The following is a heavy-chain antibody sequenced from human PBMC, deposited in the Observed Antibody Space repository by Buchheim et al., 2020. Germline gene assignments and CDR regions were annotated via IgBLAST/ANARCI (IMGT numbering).Heavy chain of an antibody. D-gene: IGHD3-10*01. CDR2: ISYDGSNK. V-gene: IGHV3-30*04. CDR3: ARGLLWFGELFSVSQNDY. Sequence: QVQLVESGGGVVQPGRSLRLSCAASGFTFSSYAMHWVRQAPGKGLEWVAVISYDGSNKYYADSVKGRFTISRDNSKNTLYLQMNRLRDEETAVYYCARGLLWFGELFSVSQNDYWGQGTL. CDR1: GFTFSSYA. J-gene: IGHJ4*02.